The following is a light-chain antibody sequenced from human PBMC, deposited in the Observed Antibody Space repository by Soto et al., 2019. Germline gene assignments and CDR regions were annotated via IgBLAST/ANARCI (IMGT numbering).Light chain of an antibody. Sequence: DIQMTQSPSSLSASVGDRVTITCRASQSISSHLNWYQQKPGKAPKLLINAASSVQSGFPSRFSGSGSGTEFTITISSLQPEDVATYYCQQSYSTPCTFGQGTKLE. J-gene: IGKJ1*01. V-gene: IGKV1-39*01. CDR1: QSISSH. CDR2: AAS. CDR3: QQSYSTPCT.